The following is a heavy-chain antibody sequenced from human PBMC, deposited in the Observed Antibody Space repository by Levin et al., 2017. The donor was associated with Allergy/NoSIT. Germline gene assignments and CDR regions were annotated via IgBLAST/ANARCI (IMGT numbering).Heavy chain of an antibody. Sequence: SCAASGFTFDDYAMHWVRQAPGKGLEWVSGISWNSGRVDYADSVKGRFTISRDNAKNSLYLQMNSLRTEDTALYYCAKANIAVAGDAFDVWGQGTMVTVSS. CDR3: AKANIAVAGDAFDV. D-gene: IGHD6-19*01. CDR2: ISWNSGRV. V-gene: IGHV3-9*01. J-gene: IGHJ3*01. CDR1: GFTFDDYA.